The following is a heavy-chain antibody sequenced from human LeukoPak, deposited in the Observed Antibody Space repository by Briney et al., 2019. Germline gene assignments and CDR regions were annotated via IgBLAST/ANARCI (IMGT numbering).Heavy chain of an antibody. CDR1: GFTFSDYY. J-gene: IGHJ4*02. CDR3: ARDTVAGTFDY. V-gene: IGHV3-11*01. CDR2: ISPSGDII. D-gene: IGHD6-19*01. Sequence: KPGGSLRLSCAASGFTFSDYYISWIRQAPGKGLEWVSDISPSGDIISYADSVEGRFIISRDYAKESLHLQMNSLRVEDSAVYYCARDTVAGTFDYWGQGTQVTVSS.